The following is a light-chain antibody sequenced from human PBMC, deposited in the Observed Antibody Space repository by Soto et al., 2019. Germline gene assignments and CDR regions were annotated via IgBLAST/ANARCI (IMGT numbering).Light chain of an antibody. Sequence: DIKLTQSPSFLSASVGDRVTITCRASQGISSYLAWYQQKPGKAPKLLIYAASTLQSGVPSSFSGSGSGTEFTLTISSLQPEDFATYYCQQLNSYPWTFGQGTKVEIK. CDR2: AAS. J-gene: IGKJ1*01. CDR1: QGISSY. CDR3: QQLNSYPWT. V-gene: IGKV1-9*01.